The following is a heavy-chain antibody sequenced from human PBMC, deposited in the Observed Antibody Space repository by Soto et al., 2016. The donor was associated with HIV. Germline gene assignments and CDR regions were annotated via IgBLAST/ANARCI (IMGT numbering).Heavy chain of an antibody. CDR2: ISGSGGST. J-gene: IGHJ6*02. CDR1: GFTFSSYA. V-gene: IGHV3-23*01. Sequence: EVQLLESGGGLVQPGGSLRLSCAASGFTFSSYAMSWVRQAPGKGLEWVSAISGSGGSTYYADSVKGRFTISRDNSKNTLYLQMNSLRAEDTAVYYCAKDYGFYDILTGDYYYYGMDVWGQGTTVTVSS. CDR3: AKDYGFYDILTGDYYYYGMDV. D-gene: IGHD3-9*01.